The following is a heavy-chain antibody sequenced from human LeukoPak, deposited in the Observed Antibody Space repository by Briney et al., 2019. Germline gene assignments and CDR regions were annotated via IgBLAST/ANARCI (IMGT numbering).Heavy chain of an antibody. V-gene: IGHV3-23*01. CDR3: AKDHRFPLTVTTVDY. J-gene: IGHJ4*02. CDR1: GFTFSSYA. Sequence: PGGSLRLSCAASGFTFSSYAMSWVRQAPGKGLEWVSAISSSGGSTYYADSVKGRFTISRDNSKNTLYLQMNSLRAEDTAVYYCAKDHRFPLTVTTVDYWGQGTLVTVSS. CDR2: ISSSGGST. D-gene: IGHD4-17*01.